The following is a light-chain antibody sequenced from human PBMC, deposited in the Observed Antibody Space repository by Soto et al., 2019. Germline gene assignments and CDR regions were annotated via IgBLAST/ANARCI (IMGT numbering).Light chain of an antibody. J-gene: IGKJ1*01. CDR2: KAS. V-gene: IGKV1-5*03. CDR1: QSISTW. CDR3: QQYNSYSWA. Sequence: DIQMTQSPSTLSASVGDRVTITCRASQSISTWLAWYQQRAGKAPKLLIYKASNLESGVPSRFSGRGSGTIFTFSIISLQPDDFATYYCQQYNSYSWAFGQGTKVDIK.